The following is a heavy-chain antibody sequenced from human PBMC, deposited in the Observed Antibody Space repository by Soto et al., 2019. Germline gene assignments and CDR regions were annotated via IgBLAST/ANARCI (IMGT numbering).Heavy chain of an antibody. J-gene: IGHJ6*02. CDR1: GFTFSSYT. V-gene: IGHV3-21*01. CDR3: ARVYVDLAAAEGFNYYYGMDV. CDR2: ISSSSNYI. Sequence: GGSLRLSCAASGFTFSSYTMNWVRQAPGKGLEWVSYISSSSNYIYYADSVKGRFTISRDNAKNSLYLQMNSLRAEDTAVYYCARVYVDLAAAEGFNYYYGMDVWGQGTTVTVSS. D-gene: IGHD6-13*01.